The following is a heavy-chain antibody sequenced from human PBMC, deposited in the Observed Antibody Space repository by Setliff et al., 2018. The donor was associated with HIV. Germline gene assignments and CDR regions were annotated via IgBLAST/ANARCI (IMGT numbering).Heavy chain of an antibody. CDR1: GGSISSGSYY. CDR2: MYTSGST. V-gene: IGHV4-61*09. CDR3: ARWGEPAQGGFDI. J-gene: IGHJ3*02. D-gene: IGHD3-16*01. Sequence: SETMSLTCTVSGGSISSGSYYWSWIRQPAGKGLEWIGHMYTSGSTNYNPSLKSRVTISADPSKNKFSLNLSSVTAADTAVYYCARWGEPAQGGFDIWGQGTMVTVSS.